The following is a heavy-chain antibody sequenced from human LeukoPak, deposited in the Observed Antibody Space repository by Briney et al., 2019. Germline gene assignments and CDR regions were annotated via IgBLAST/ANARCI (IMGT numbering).Heavy chain of an antibody. CDR1: GGSISSYY. D-gene: IGHD2-21*01. CDR3: ARVDLRAAYFDY. Sequence: PSETLSLTCTVSGGSISSYYWSWIRQPAGKGLEWIGRIYSSGSTGYNPSLKSRVTMSVDTSKNQFSLKLSSVTAADTAVYYCARVDLRAAYFDYWGQGTLVTVSS. CDR2: IYSSGST. V-gene: IGHV4-4*07. J-gene: IGHJ4*02.